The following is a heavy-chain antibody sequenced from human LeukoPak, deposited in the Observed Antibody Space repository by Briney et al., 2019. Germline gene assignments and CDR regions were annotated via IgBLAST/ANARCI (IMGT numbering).Heavy chain of an antibody. D-gene: IGHD2-8*01. CDR3: ARDAGDKWYGEDYYYYMDV. CDR2: INTNTGNP. V-gene: IGHV7-4-1*02. CDR1: GYTFTSYA. J-gene: IGHJ6*03. Sequence: GASVKVSCKASGYTFTSYAMNWVRQAPGQGLEWMGWINTNTGNPTYAQGFTGRFVFSLDTSVSTVYLQISSLKAEDTAVYYCARDAGDKWYGEDYYYYMDVWGKGTTVTVSS.